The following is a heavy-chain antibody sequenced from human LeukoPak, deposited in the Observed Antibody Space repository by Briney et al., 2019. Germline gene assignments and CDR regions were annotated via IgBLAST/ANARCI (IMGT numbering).Heavy chain of an antibody. Sequence: PGGSLRLSCAASGFTFSDYYMSWVRQAPGKGLEWVSGISGSGGSTYYAISGSGGSTDYADSVKGRFTISRDNSENMLYLQMNSLRAEDTAVYYCAKDWKWGANYYYFYGMNVWGQGTTVTVSS. CDR2: ISGSGGSTYYAISGSGGST. CDR1: GFTFSDYY. J-gene: IGHJ6*02. V-gene: IGHV3-23*01. D-gene: IGHD1-26*01. CDR3: AKDWKWGANYYYFYGMNV.